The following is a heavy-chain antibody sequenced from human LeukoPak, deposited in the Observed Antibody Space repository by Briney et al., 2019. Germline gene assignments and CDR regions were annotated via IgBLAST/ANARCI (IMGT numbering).Heavy chain of an antibody. J-gene: IGHJ4*02. D-gene: IGHD3-22*01. V-gene: IGHV1-18*01. Sequence: ASVKVSCKASGYTFTSYGISWVRQAPGQGLEWMGWISAYNGNTNYAQKLQGRVTMTTDTSTSTAYMELRSLRSDDTAVYYCARGGSTGGDSSGYYYGFLDYWGQGTLVTVSS. CDR3: ARGGSTGGDSSGYYYGFLDY. CDR2: ISAYNGNT. CDR1: GYTFTSYG.